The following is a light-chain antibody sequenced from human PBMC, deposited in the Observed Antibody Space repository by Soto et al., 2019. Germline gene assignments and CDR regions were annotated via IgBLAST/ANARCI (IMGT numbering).Light chain of an antibody. CDR3: QQANSFPLT. V-gene: IGKV1-12*01. CDR1: QDIKRW. CDR2: AAS. Sequence: DIEMTQSPSSVSAFVGDRVTITCRASQDIKRWLAWYQQRPGKAPKLLIYAASTLQGGVPPRFSGSGSGTDVTLTISSLQHEDCATYYCQQANSFPLTLGGGNKVEIK. J-gene: IGKJ4*01.